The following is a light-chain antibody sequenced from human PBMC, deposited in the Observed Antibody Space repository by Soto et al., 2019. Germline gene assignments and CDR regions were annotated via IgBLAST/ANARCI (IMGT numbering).Light chain of an antibody. Sequence: DIQMTQSPSSVSASVGDRVTTTCQASQGISRSLAWYQQKPGKAPKLLIYSASSLQSGVPSRFSGSGFGTDFTLTISSLQPEDFATYYCQQADTFPITFGQGTRLEI. CDR1: QGISRS. CDR3: QQADTFPIT. J-gene: IGKJ5*01. CDR2: SAS. V-gene: IGKV1D-12*01.